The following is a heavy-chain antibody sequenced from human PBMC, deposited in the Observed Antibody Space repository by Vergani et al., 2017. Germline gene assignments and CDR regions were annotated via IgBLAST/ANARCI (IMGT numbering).Heavy chain of an antibody. CDR2: IIPMFGTA. J-gene: IGHJ4*02. CDR1: GGAFNNYG. D-gene: IGHD3-10*01. V-gene: IGHV1-69*13. CDR3: AREGGYGSGRSCRY. Sequence: QVHLVQSGAEVKKPGSSVKVTCKVSGGAFNNYGINWVRQAPGQGLEWMGRIIPMFGTANHAQKFQGRVTITADESTSTAYMELSSRASQDTAMYYCAREGGYGSGRSCRYWGQGTLVTVSS.